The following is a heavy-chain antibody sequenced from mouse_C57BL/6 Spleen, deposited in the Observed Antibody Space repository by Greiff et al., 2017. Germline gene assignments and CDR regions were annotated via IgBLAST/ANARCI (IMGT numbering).Heavy chain of an antibody. CDR2: ISSGSSTI. CDR3: ARMNSY. V-gene: IGHV5-17*01. CDR1: GFTFSDYG. J-gene: IGHJ3*01. Sequence: EVQLVESGGGLVKPGGSLKLSCAASGFTFSDYGMHWVRQAPEKGLEWVAYISSGSSTIYYADTVKGRFTISRDNAKNTLFLQMTSLRSEDTAMYYCARMNSYWGQGTLVTVSA.